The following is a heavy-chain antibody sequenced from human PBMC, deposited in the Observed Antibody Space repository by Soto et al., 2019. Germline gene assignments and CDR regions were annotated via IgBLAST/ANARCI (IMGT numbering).Heavy chain of an antibody. CDR3: ARVFSVRDCSSTSCYHYYYYMDV. J-gene: IGHJ6*03. V-gene: IGHV3-74*01. D-gene: IGHD2-2*01. Sequence: GGSLRLSCAASGFTFSSYWMHWVRQAPGKGLVWVSRINSDGSSTSYADSVKGRFTISRDNAKNTLYLQMNSLRAEDTAVYYCARVFSVRDCSSTSCYHYYYYMDVWGKGTTVTVSS. CDR2: INSDGSST. CDR1: GFTFSSYW.